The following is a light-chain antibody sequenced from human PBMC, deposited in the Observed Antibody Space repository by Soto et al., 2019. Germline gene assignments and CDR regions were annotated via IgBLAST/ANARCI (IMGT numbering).Light chain of an antibody. Sequence: SYELTQPPSVSVPPGQTARLTCVGNNLGTKTVHWYQRRPGQAPILVVYDDSDRPSGIPERISGSKSGNTAALTISRVEAGDEADYYCQVWDGSSDPVVFGGGTKLTVL. CDR1: NLGTKT. J-gene: IGLJ2*01. V-gene: IGLV3-21*02. CDR3: QVWDGSSDPVV. CDR2: DDS.